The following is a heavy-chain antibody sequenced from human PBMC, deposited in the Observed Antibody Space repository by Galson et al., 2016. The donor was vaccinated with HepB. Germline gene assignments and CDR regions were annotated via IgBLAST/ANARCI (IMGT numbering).Heavy chain of an antibody. D-gene: IGHD1-1*01. CDR3: TRDPFPGAFDV. CDR1: GFTFSNYG. Sequence: SLRLSCAASGFTFSNYGMHWVRQAPGKGLEWVAADSMDGRRKFYADSVKGRFTISRDNSNSMLFLQMSSLRADDTAVYYCTRDPFPGAFDVWGQGTMVIVAS. V-gene: IGHV3-30*03. CDR2: DSMDGRRK. J-gene: IGHJ3*01.